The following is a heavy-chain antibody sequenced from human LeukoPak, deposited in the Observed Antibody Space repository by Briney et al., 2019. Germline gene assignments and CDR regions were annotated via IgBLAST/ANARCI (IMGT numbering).Heavy chain of an antibody. CDR3: ARAATSYYYYYMDV. J-gene: IGHJ6*03. CDR1: GYTFTGYY. CDR2: IIPIFGTA. D-gene: IGHD6-25*01. Sequence: GASVKVSCKASGYTFTGYYMHWVRQAPGQGLEWMGGIIPIFGTANYAQKFQGRVTITADESTSTAYMELSSLRSEDTAVYYCARAATSYYYYYMDVWGKGTTVTVSS. V-gene: IGHV1-69*13.